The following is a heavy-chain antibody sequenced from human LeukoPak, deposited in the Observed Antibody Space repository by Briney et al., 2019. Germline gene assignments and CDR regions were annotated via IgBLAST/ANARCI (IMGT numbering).Heavy chain of an antibody. Sequence: SETLSLTCTVSGGSISTSSYYWGWVRQPPGKGLEWIGNIFYSGSTYYNPSLKSRVTISVDTSKNQFSLKLNSVTAADTAVFYCASSTWYSSGPSFWGQGTMVTVSS. J-gene: IGHJ3*01. CDR3: ASSTWYSSGPSF. CDR2: IFYSGST. CDR1: GGSISTSSYY. D-gene: IGHD6-19*01. V-gene: IGHV4-39*07.